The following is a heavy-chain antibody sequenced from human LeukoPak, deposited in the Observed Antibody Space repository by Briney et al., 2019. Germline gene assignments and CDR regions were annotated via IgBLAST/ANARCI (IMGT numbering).Heavy chain of an antibody. CDR1: GVTFRNYN. CDR3: ARLDLYSSSWNSFYGMDV. J-gene: IGHJ6*02. CDR2: ISSGGSSI. Sequence: QSAGTLRLSCAASGVTFRNYNMIWVRQVPGRGLEWVSDISSGGSSIYYAASVKGRFAISRDNARNLLFLQMNSLTHGATAVYFCARLDLYSSSWNSFYGMDVWGQGTTVTVSS. D-gene: IGHD6-13*01. V-gene: IGHV3-48*02.